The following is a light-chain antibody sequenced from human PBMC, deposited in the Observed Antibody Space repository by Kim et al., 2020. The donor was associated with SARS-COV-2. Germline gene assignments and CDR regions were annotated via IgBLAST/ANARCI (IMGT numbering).Light chain of an antibody. J-gene: IGLJ3*02. Sequence: SYELTQPLSVSVALGQTATITCGASNIGSKIVHWYQQTPGQAPVMVIDRDTNRPSGIPERFSGSTSGNTATLTISRAQAGDEADYYCQVWDRNTWV. CDR2: RDT. CDR3: QVWDRNTWV. CDR1: NIGSKI. V-gene: IGLV3-9*01.